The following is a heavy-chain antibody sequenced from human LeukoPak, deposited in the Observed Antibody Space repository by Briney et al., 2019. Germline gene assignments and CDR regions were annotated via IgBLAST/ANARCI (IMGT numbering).Heavy chain of an antibody. V-gene: IGHV3-30*19. CDR2: ISYDGSNK. CDR3: ASILEWYT. Sequence: PGGSLRLSCAASGFTFSNYDTHWVRQAPGKGLEWVAVISYDGSNKYYADSVKGRFTISRDNSKNTLYLQMNSLRAEDTAVYYCASILEWYTWGQGTLVTVSS. J-gene: IGHJ5*02. CDR1: GFTFSNYD. D-gene: IGHD3-3*01.